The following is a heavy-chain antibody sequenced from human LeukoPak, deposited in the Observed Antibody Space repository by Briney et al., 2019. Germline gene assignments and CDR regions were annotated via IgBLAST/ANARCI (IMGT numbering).Heavy chain of an antibody. D-gene: IGHD1-14*01. CDR1: GFTFSKFA. J-gene: IGHJ4*02. V-gene: IGHV3-23*01. CDR2: ISAPGDST. Sequence: GGSPRLSCAASGFTFSKFAMSWVRQAPGKGLEWVSSISAPGDSTYYADSVKGRFTISRDNSKNTLFLLMNTPRAEDTAVYYCARDAGKGSKDFEFDYWGQGVRVIVSS. CDR3: ARDAGKGSKDFEFDY.